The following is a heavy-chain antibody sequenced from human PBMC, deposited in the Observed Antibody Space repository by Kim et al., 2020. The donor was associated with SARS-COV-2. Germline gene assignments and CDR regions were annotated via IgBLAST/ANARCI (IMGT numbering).Heavy chain of an antibody. CDR2: IYYSGST. Sequence: SETLSLTCTVSGGSISSSSYYWGWIRQPPGKGLEWIGSIYYSGSTYYNPSLKSRVTISVDTSKNQFSLKLSSVTAADTAVYYCALEGGDYEGLYAFDIWGQRTMVTVSS. J-gene: IGHJ3*02. CDR1: GGSISSSSYY. D-gene: IGHD4-17*01. V-gene: IGHV4-39*01. CDR3: ALEGGDYEGLYAFDI.